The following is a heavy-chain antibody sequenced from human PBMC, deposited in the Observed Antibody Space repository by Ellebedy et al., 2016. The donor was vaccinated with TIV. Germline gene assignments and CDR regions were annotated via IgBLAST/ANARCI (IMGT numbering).Heavy chain of an antibody. CDR3: ARPSSSWYGAFDI. CDR1: GGTFSSYA. D-gene: IGHD6-13*01. Sequence: AASVKVSCKASGGTFSSYAISWVRQAPGQGLEWMGGIIPIFGTANYAQKFQGRVTITADESTSTAYMELSSLRSEDTAVYYCARPSSSWYGAFDIWGQGTMVTVSS. CDR2: IIPIFGTA. J-gene: IGHJ3*02. V-gene: IGHV1-69*13.